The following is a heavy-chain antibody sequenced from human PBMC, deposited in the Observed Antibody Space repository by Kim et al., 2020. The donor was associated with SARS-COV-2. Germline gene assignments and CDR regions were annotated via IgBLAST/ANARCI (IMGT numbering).Heavy chain of an antibody. CDR2: INHSGST. J-gene: IGHJ6*03. D-gene: IGHD6-13*01. Sequence: SETLSLTCAVYGGSFSGYYWSWIRQPPGKGLEWIGEINHSGSTNYNPSLKSRVTISVDTSKNQFSLKLSSVTAADTAVYYCARVGASAAAGNYYYYMDVWGKGTTVTVSS. CDR1: GGSFSGYY. CDR3: ARVGASAAAGNYYYYMDV. V-gene: IGHV4-34*01.